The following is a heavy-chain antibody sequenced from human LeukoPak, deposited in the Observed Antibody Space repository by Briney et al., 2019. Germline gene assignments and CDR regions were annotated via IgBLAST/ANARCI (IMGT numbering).Heavy chain of an antibody. CDR2: MFFTGNA. CDR1: SGSISSSSYY. J-gene: IGHJ4*02. CDR3: ARHVVGNYDLLSFDY. V-gene: IGHV4-39*01. Sequence: SETLSLTCSVSSGSISSSSYYWGWVRQPPGKGLEWIGSMFFTGNAYYNPSLKSRVTISVDTSENQFSLKLSSMTAADTAVYYCARHVVGNYDLLSFDYWGQGTLVTVS. D-gene: IGHD1-7*01.